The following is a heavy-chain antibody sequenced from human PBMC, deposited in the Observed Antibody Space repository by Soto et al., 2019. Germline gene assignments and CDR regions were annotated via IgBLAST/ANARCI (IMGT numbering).Heavy chain of an antibody. CDR2: HYSGGST. J-gene: IGHJ5*02. V-gene: IGHV3-53*01. CDR3: ARHRHPRGTVGATSPLDP. CDR1: GFSVSSNY. D-gene: IGHD1-26*01. Sequence: PGGSLRLSCAIYGFSVSSNYLSWVRQAPGKRLEWVSVHYSGGSTYYADSVQGRFTISRDKSNNTLYLQMRRVRAEDTAVYFCARHRHPRGTVGATSPLDPWGQGTQVTVS.